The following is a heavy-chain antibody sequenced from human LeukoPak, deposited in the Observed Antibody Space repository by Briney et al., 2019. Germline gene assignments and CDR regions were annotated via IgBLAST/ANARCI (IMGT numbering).Heavy chain of an antibody. CDR1: GYTFTSYA. V-gene: IGHV1-3*01. CDR3: ARLYCSGGSCYFDY. CDR2: INAGNGNT. J-gene: IGHJ4*02. Sequence: ASVKVSCKASGYTFTSYAMHWVRQATGQRLEWMGWINAGNGNTKYSQKFQGRVTITRDTSASTAYMELSSLRSEDTAVYYCARLYCSGGSCYFDYWGQGTLVTVSS. D-gene: IGHD2-15*01.